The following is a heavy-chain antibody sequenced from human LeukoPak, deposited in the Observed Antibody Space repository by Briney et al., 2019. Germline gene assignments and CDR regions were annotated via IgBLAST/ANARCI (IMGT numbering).Heavy chain of an antibody. Sequence: ASVKVSCKASGYTFSTYYMHWVRQAPGQGLEWMGIINPSAGSTTYAQKFQGRVTMTRDTSTSTVYMDLRSLKTEDSAMYYCARGPSITMVRGGQWYYYMDVWGKGTTVTISS. V-gene: IGHV1-46*01. J-gene: IGHJ6*03. CDR3: ARGPSITMVRGGQWYYYMDV. CDR1: GYTFSTYY. CDR2: INPSAGST. D-gene: IGHD3-10*01.